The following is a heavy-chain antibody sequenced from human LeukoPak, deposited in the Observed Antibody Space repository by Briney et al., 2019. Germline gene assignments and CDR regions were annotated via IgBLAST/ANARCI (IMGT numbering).Heavy chain of an antibody. CDR1: GFTFSSCA. Sequence: GGSLRLSCAASGFTFSSCAMSWVRQAPGKGLEWVSGISGSGGSTYYADSVKGRFTISRDNSKNTLYLQMTSLRAEDTAVYYCAKDLGYSYGSGSWDYWGQGTLVTVSS. CDR3: AKDLGYSYGSGSWDY. CDR2: ISGSGGST. D-gene: IGHD3-10*01. V-gene: IGHV3-23*01. J-gene: IGHJ4*02.